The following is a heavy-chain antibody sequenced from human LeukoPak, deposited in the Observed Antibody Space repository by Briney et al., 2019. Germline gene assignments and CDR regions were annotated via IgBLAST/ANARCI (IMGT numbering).Heavy chain of an antibody. CDR1: GFTFSSYA. J-gene: IGHJ5*02. CDR3: AKVEEGWFDP. Sequence: GGSLRLSCAASGFTFSSYAMSWVHQAPGKGLEWVSVIYSDTTAYYPDSVKGRFTISRDNSKNTLYLQMNSLSTDDTAVYYCAKVEEGWFDPWGQGTLVTVSS. V-gene: IGHV3-66*01. CDR2: IYSDTTA.